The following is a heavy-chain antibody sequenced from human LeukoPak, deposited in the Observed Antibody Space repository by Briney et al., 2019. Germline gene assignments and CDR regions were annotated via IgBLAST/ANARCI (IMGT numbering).Heavy chain of an antibody. D-gene: IGHD6-19*01. Sequence: GGSLRLSCAASGFTFSSYAMSWVRQAPGKGLEWVSGISGGGTYTYYADSVKGRFTISRDKSKNTLYLQMNSLRAEDTAVYYCAKDGGSSGWGPYYFDYWGQGILVTVPS. CDR1: GFTFSSYA. J-gene: IGHJ4*02. CDR2: ISGGGTYT. V-gene: IGHV3-23*01. CDR3: AKDGGSSGWGPYYFDY.